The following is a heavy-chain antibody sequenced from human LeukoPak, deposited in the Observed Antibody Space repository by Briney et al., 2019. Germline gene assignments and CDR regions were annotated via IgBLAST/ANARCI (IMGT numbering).Heavy chain of an antibody. V-gene: IGHV1-2*06. CDR3: ARDQVVVPAATKVPFDY. CDR1: GYTFTGYY. D-gene: IGHD2-2*01. CDR2: INPNSGGT. Sequence: ASVKVSCKASGYTFTGYYMHWVRQAPGQGLEWMGRINPNSGGTNYAQKFQGRVTMTRDTSISTAYMELSRLGSDDTAVYYCARDQVVVPAATKVPFDYWGQGTLVTVSS. J-gene: IGHJ4*02.